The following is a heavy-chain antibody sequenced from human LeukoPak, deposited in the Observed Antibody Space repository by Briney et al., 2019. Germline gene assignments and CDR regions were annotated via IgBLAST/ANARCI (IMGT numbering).Heavy chain of an antibody. J-gene: IGHJ6*02. Sequence: PSETLSLTCTVSGDSISSYYWSWIRQPPGKGLEWIGYIYTSGGTNYIPSLKGRVTISIDTSKNQFSLKLSSVTAADTAVYYCARHEGTAMATYYYYGMDVWGQGTTVTVSS. D-gene: IGHD5-18*01. V-gene: IGHV4-4*09. CDR2: IYTSGGT. CDR1: GDSISSYY. CDR3: ARHEGTAMATYYYYGMDV.